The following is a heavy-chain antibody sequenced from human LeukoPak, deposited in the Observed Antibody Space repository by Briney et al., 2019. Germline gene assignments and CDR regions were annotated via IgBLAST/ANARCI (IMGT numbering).Heavy chain of an antibody. V-gene: IGHV3-48*02. CDR1: GFTFSSYS. Sequence: GGSLRLSCAASGFTFSSYSMNWVRQAPGKGLEWVSYISSSSSTIYYADSVKGRFTISRDNAKNSLYLQMNSLRDEDTAVYYCARVASSTSHRLRWFDTWGQGTLVTVSS. CDR2: ISSSSSTI. J-gene: IGHJ5*02. D-gene: IGHD2-2*01. CDR3: ARVASSTSHRLRWFDT.